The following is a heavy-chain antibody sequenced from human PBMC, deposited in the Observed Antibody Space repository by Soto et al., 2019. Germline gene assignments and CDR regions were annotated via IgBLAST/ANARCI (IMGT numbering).Heavy chain of an antibody. V-gene: IGHV3-7*04. Sequence: GGSLRLSCAASGFTFSSDWMSWVRQAPGKGLEWVANIKQDGSEKYYVDSVKGRFTISRDNAKNSLYLQMNNLRAEDTAVYYCARDPNIVVVPAATYYYYGMDAWGQGT. CDR2: IKQDGSEK. CDR3: ARDPNIVVVPAATYYYYGMDA. J-gene: IGHJ6*02. CDR1: GFTFSSDW. D-gene: IGHD2-2*01.